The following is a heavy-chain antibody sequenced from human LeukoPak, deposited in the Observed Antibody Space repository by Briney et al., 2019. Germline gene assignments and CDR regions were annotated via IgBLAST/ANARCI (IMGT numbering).Heavy chain of an antibody. CDR1: GGSISSYY. CDR2: IYYSGST. Sequence: SETLSLTCTVSGGSISSYYLSWIRQPPGKGLEWIGYIYYSGSTNYNPSLKSRVTISVDTSKNQFSLKLSSVTAADTAVYYCARVPQGTGYYHDAFDIWGQGTMVTVSS. CDR3: ARVPQGTGYYHDAFDI. J-gene: IGHJ3*02. V-gene: IGHV4-59*01. D-gene: IGHD3/OR15-3a*01.